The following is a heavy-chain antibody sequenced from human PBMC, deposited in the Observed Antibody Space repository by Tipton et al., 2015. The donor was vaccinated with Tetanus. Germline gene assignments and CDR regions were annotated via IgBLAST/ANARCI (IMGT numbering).Heavy chain of an antibody. CDR1: GLFFKNAW. V-gene: IGHV3-33*08. D-gene: IGHD2-15*01. Sequence: SLRLSCATSGLFFKNAWMNWVRQAPGKGLEWLAVSWYDGTDKYYADSVKGRFTISRDNSKNILYLQMNSLRAEDTAVYYCAREADCSGGSCFSGDFDNWGQGTQVTVSS. J-gene: IGHJ4*02. CDR3: AREADCSGGSCFSGDFDN. CDR2: SWYDGTDK.